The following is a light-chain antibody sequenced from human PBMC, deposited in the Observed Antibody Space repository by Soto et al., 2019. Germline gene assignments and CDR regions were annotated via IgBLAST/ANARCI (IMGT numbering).Light chain of an antibody. J-gene: IGLJ2*01. V-gene: IGLV2-8*01. CDR1: SSDVGGYNY. CDR2: EVS. CDR3: CSYTTSGTPV. Sequence: QSALTQPPSASGSPGQSVTISCTGTSSDVGGYNYVSWYQQHPGKAPKLMIYEVSKRPSGVPDRFSGSKSGNTASLTVSGLQAEDEADYYCCSYTTSGTPVFGGGTKLTVL.